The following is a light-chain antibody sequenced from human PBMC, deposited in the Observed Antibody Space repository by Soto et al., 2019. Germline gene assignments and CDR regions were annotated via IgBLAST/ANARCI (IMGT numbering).Light chain of an antibody. CDR1: QSVNSSY. V-gene: IGKV3-20*01. Sequence: ESVLAQAPGTLSLSPRERATLSCRASQSVNSSYLAWYQQKPGQAPRLLIYGASSRATGIPDRFSGSGSGTDFTLTISRLEPEDFALYFCQQYGRSSITFGQGTRLEIK. CDR2: GAS. CDR3: QQYGRSSIT. J-gene: IGKJ5*01.